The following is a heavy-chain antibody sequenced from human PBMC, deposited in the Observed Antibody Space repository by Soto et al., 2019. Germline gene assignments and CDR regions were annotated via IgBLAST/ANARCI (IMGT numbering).Heavy chain of an antibody. CDR2: ISVNGDYT. D-gene: IGHD2-15*01. Sequence: EVQLLESGGGLVQPGGSLRLSCAASGFTFSTYAMNWVRQAPGKGLEWVSTISVNGDYTYYADSVKGRFTISRDNSKNTQYLQMNSLRADDTAMYYCATRHLSFCSGGTCNPFDFWGQGALVTVSS. V-gene: IGHV3-23*01. J-gene: IGHJ4*02. CDR1: GFTFSTYA. CDR3: ATRHLSFCSGGTCNPFDF.